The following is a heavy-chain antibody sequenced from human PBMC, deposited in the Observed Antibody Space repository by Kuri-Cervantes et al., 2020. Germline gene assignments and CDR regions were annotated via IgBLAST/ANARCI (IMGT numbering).Heavy chain of an antibody. V-gene: IGHV3-7*01. Sequence: GESLKISCAASGFTFSSYWMSWVRQAPGKGLEWVANIKQDGSENYYVDSVKGRFTISRDNAKNSLYLQMNSLRAEDTAVYYCARARPAVAGSSHDPFDIWGQGTMVTVSS. J-gene: IGHJ3*02. CDR1: GFTFSSYW. D-gene: IGHD6-19*01. CDR2: IKQDGSEN. CDR3: ARARPAVAGSSHDPFDI.